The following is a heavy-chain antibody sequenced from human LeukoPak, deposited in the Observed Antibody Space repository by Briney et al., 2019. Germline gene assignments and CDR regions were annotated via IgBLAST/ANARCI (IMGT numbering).Heavy chain of an antibody. V-gene: IGHV3-30*18. D-gene: IGHD6-13*01. Sequence: PGGSLRLSCAASGFTFSTNVMHWVRQAPGKGLEWVAFISYVGSNKNYADFVKGRFTISGDNSKNTVYLQMNSLRAEDTAIYYCAKDRSSSWSIDYWGQGTLVTVSS. CDR1: GFTFSTNV. CDR3: AKDRSSSWSIDY. J-gene: IGHJ4*02. CDR2: ISYVGSNK.